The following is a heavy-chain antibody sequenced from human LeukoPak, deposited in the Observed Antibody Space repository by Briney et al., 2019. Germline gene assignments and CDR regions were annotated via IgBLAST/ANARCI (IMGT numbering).Heavy chain of an antibody. V-gene: IGHV4-34*01. CDR3: ARGHGSGSYYNVGFDY. Sequence: SETLSLTCAVYGGSFSGYYWSWIRQPPGKGLEWIGEINHSGSTNYNPSLKSRVTISVDTSKNQSSLKLSSVTAADTAVYYCARGHGSGSYYNVGFDYWGQGTLVTVSS. D-gene: IGHD3-10*01. CDR1: GGSFSGYY. CDR2: INHSGST. J-gene: IGHJ4*02.